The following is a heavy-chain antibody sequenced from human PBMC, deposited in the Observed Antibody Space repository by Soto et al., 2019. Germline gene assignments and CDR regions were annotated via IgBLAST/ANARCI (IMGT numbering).Heavy chain of an antibody. D-gene: IGHD3-16*02. J-gene: IGHJ4*02. V-gene: IGHV3-21*01. CDR2: ISSSSSYI. CDR3: ATKRSYRYSYFDY. CDR1: GFTFSSYS. Sequence: EVQLVESGGGLVKPGGSLRLSCAASGFTFSSYSMNWVRQAPGKGLEWVSSISSSSSYIYYADSVKGRFTISRDNAKNSLYLQMNSLRAEDTAVYYCATKRSYRYSYFDYWGQGTLVTVSS.